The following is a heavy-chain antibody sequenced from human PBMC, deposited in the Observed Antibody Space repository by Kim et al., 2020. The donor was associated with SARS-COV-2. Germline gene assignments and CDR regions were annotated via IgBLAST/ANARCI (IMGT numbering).Heavy chain of an antibody. CDR3: ARRATGDAFDI. Sequence: SETLSLTCTVSGGSISSGGYYWSWIRQHPGKGLEWIGYIYYSGSTYYNPSLKSRVTISVDTSKNQFSQKLSSVTAADTAVYYCARRATGDAFDIWGQGTMVTVSS. D-gene: IGHD5-12*01. V-gene: IGHV4-31*03. J-gene: IGHJ3*02. CDR1: GGSISSGGYY. CDR2: IYYSGST.